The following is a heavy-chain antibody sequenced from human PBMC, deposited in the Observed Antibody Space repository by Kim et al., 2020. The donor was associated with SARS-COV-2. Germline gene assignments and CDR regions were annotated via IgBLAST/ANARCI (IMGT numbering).Heavy chain of an antibody. CDR1: GGSFSGYY. J-gene: IGHJ6*02. CDR3: ARGGGGFEPRPGVQNAYYYYGMDV. CDR2: INHSGST. Sequence: SETLSLTCAVYGGSFSGYYWSWIRQPPGKGLEWIGEINHSGSTNYNPSLKSRVTISVDTSKNQFSLKLSSVTAADTAVYYCARGGGGFEPRPGVQNAYYYYGMDVWGQGTTVTVSS. D-gene: IGHD5-12*01. V-gene: IGHV4-34*01.